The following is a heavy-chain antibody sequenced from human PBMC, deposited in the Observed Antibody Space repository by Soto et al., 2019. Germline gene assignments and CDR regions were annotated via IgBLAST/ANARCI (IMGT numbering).Heavy chain of an antibody. Sequence: QVQLAQSANEVKKPGASVRVSCKAAGYTFIRYGIAWVRQAPGQGLERMGWISPYNDYTVYAQKFQGRVSMTADTSTRTVYMNLMGLKSDDTAVYYCARGGYYDTSWGKLSHYGLDVWGQGTSVSVSS. CDR3: ARGGYYDTSWGKLSHYGLDV. CDR2: ISPYNDYT. V-gene: IGHV1-18*01. CDR1: GYTFIRYG. J-gene: IGHJ6*02. D-gene: IGHD3-16*01.